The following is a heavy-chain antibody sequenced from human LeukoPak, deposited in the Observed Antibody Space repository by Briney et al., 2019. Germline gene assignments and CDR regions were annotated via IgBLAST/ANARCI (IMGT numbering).Heavy chain of an antibody. CDR1: GGSFSGYY. D-gene: IGHD3-10*01. J-gene: IGHJ4*02. Sequence: SETLSLTCAVYGGSFSGYYWSWIRQPPGHGLEWIGEINHSGSTNYNPSLKSRVTISVDTSKNQFSLKLSSVTAADTAVYYCARAGGTGVYGSGSYLNDYWGQGTLVTVSS. CDR3: ARAGGTGVYGSGSYLNDY. V-gene: IGHV4-34*01. CDR2: INHSGST.